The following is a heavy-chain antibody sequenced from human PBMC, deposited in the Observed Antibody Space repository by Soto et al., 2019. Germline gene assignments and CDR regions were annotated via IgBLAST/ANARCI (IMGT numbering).Heavy chain of an antibody. D-gene: IGHD3-22*01. CDR1: GFTFSSYG. V-gene: IGHV3-30*18. CDR2: ISYDGSNK. J-gene: IGHJ5*02. Sequence: GGSLRLSCAASGFTFSSYGMHWVRQAPGKGLEWVAVISYDGSNKYYADSVKGRFTISRDNSKNTLYLQMNSLRAEHTAVYYCAKDNYYDSSGNNWFDPWGQGTLVTVSS. CDR3: AKDNYYDSSGNNWFDP.